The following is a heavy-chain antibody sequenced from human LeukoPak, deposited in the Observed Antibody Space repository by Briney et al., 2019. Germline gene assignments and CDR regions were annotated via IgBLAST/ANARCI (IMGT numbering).Heavy chain of an antibody. CDR1: GFTFSRYW. V-gene: IGHV3-7*01. J-gene: IGHJ4*02. D-gene: IGHD6-19*01. CDR2: IKQDGSEK. CDR3: ASPGVGSGWAFDY. Sequence: GGSLRLSCAASGFTFSRYWMSWVRQAPGKGLEWVANIKQDGSEKYYVDSVKGRFTISRDNAKNSLYLQMNSLRAEDTAVYYCASPGVGSGWAFDYWGQGTLVTVSS.